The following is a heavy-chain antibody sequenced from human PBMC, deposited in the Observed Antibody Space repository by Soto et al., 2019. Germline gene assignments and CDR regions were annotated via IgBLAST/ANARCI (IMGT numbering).Heavy chain of an antibody. J-gene: IGHJ4*02. CDR3: ARVGSPYDKSGDYDF. CDR2: ISSSGRTI. D-gene: IGHD3-22*01. V-gene: IGHV3-48*03. Sequence: EVQLVESGGGLVQPGGSLRLSCVASGFTFTNYEMNWVRQAPGKGLEWVSYISSSGRTISYADSVKGRFTISRDNRKNSLYLQMNSLRAEDTAVYYCARVGSPYDKSGDYDFWGQGTLVTVSS. CDR1: GFTFTNYE.